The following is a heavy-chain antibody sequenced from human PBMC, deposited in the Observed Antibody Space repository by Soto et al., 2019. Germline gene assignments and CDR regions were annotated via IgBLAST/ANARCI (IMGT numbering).Heavy chain of an antibody. CDR3: ARISLDYYYYMDV. D-gene: IGHD3-3*02. CDR1: GGSISSSSYY. CDR2: IYYSGST. V-gene: IGHV4-39*01. Sequence: QLQLQESGPGLVKPSETLSLTCTVSGGSISSSSYYWGWIRQPPGKGLEWIGRIYYSGSTYYNPSLKSRVTISVDTSKNQFSLKLSSVTAADTAVYYCARISLDYYYYMDVWGKGTTVTVSS. J-gene: IGHJ6*03.